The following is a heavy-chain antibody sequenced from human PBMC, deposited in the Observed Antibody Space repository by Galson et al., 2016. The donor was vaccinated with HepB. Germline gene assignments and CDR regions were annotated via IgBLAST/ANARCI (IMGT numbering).Heavy chain of an antibody. D-gene: IGHD3-3*01. V-gene: IGHV3-23*01. CDR3: AKEVVRFLHGYGMDV. J-gene: IGHJ6*02. CDR2: ISGGGGRT. Sequence: SLRLSCAASGFTFNNYGMHWVRQAPGKGLEWVSGISGGGGRTYYAASVKGRFTISRDNSKNTLYLQMKSLRAEDTAVYYCAKEVVRFLHGYGMDVWGQGTTVTVSS. CDR1: GFTFNNYG.